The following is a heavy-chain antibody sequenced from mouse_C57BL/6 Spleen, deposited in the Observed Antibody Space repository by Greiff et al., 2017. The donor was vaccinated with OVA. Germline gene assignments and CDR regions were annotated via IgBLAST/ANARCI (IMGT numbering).Heavy chain of an antibody. CDR3: ASSSYDYDMDY. CDR2: IRNKANGYTT. V-gene: IGHV7-3*01. CDR1: GFTFTDYY. D-gene: IGHD1-1*01. Sequence: DVQLVESGGGLVQPGGSLSLSCAASGFTFTDYYMSWVRQPPGKALEWLGFIRNKANGYTTEYSASVKGRFTISRDNSQSILYLQMNALRAEDSATYYCASSSYDYDMDYWGKGTSVTVSS. J-gene: IGHJ4*01.